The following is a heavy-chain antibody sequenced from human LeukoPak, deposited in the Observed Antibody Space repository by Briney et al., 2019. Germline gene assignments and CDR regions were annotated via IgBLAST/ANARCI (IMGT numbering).Heavy chain of an antibody. CDR3: ARESGLRPGRNYFDY. J-gene: IGHJ4*02. V-gene: IGHV4-59*01. CDR2: IYYSGST. D-gene: IGHD4-17*01. CDR1: GGSISSYY. Sequence: SETLSLTCTVSGGSISSYYWSWIRQPPGKGLEWIGYIYYSGSTNYNPSLKSRVTISVDTSKNQFSLKLSSVTAADTAVYYCARESGLRPGRNYFDYWGQGTLVTVSS.